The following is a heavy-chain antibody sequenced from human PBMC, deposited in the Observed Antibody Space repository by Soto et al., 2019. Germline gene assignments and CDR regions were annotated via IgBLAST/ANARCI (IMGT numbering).Heavy chain of an antibody. V-gene: IGHV4-59*01. D-gene: IGHD2-15*01. Sequence: SLTCTVSGGSISSYYWSWIRQPPGKGLEWIGYIYDSGSTNYNPSLKSRVTISVDMSKNQFSLKLSSVTAADTAVYYCARDRYCSGGGCYGFDPWGQGTLVTVSS. CDR2: IYDSGST. CDR3: ARDRYCSGGGCYGFDP. CDR1: GGSISSYY. J-gene: IGHJ5*02.